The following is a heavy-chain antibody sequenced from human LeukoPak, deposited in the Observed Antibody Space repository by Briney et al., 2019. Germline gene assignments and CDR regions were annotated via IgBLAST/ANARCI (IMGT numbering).Heavy chain of an antibody. D-gene: IGHD3-22*01. CDR1: GFTFSNHG. V-gene: IGHV3-30*02. Sequence: PGGSLRLSCAASGFTFSNHGMHWVRQAPGKGLEWVAFIRYDGINKYYADSVKGRFTISRDNSKNTLYLQMNSLRAEDTAVYYCAKSTVHDSSSYYFDYWGQGTLVTVSS. CDR2: IRYDGINK. J-gene: IGHJ4*02. CDR3: AKSTVHDSSSYYFDY.